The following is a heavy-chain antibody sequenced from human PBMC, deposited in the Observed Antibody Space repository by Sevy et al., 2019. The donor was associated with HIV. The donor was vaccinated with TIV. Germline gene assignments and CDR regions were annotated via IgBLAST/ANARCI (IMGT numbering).Heavy chain of an antibody. V-gene: IGHV3-23*01. J-gene: IGHJ4*02. CDR2: ISGGGGT. CDR3: AKEGQWLGKDYFDY. D-gene: IGHD6-19*01. Sequence: GGSLRLSCAASGFTFTNYAMSWVRQAPGKGLEWVSDISGGGGTYYADSVKGRFTISRDNSKNTVYLQMNSLRAEDTAVYYCAKEGQWLGKDYFDYWGQGTLVTVSS. CDR1: GFTFTNYA.